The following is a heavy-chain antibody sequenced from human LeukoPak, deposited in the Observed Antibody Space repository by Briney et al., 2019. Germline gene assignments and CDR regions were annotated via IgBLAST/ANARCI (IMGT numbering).Heavy chain of an antibody. CDR2: ISGSGGST. CDR1: GFTFSSYA. J-gene: IGHJ4*02. CDR3: ASEIAAAGVFDY. V-gene: IGHV3-23*01. Sequence: GGSLRLSCAASGFTFSSYAMSWVRQAPGKGLEWVSAISGSGGSTYYADSVKGRSTISRDNSKNTLYLQMNNLRAEDTAVYYCASEIAAAGVFDYWGQGTLVTVSS. D-gene: IGHD6-13*01.